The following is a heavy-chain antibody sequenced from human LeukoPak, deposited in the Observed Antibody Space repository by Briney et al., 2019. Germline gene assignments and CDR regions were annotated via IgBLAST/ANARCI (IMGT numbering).Heavy chain of an antibody. CDR2: ISSTSSTI. J-gene: IGHJ4*02. D-gene: IGHD2-2*01. CDR1: GFTFSSYS. V-gene: IGHV3-48*01. Sequence: GGSLRLSCAVSGFTFSSYSMNWVRQAPGKGLEWVSYISSTSSTIYYADSVKGRFTISRDNSKNTLYLQMNSLRAEDTALYYCAKKSCSTTNCPSDFWGQGTLVTVSS. CDR3: AKKSCSTTNCPSDF.